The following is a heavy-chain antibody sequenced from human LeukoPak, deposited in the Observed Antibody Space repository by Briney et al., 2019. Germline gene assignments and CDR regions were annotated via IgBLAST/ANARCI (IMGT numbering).Heavy chain of an antibody. V-gene: IGHV4-34*01. J-gene: IGHJ6*03. CDR3: ARHLKDYYDSSGYYYPTPYYYYYMDV. CDR1: GGSFSAYY. Sequence: SETLSLTCAVYGGSFSAYYWSWIRQPPGKGLEWIGEINHSGTTNYNPSLKSRVTISVDTSKNQFSLKLSSVTAADTAVYYCARHLKDYYDSSGYYYPTPYYYYYMDVWGKGTTVTVSS. CDR2: INHSGTT. D-gene: IGHD3-22*01.